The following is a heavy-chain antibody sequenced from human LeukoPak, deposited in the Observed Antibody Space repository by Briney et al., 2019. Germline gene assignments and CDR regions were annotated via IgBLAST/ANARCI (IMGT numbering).Heavy chain of an antibody. Sequence: SETLSLTCAVYGGSFSGYYWSWIRQPPGKGLEWIGEINHSGSTNYNPSLKSRVTISVDTSKNQFSLKLSSVTAADTAVYYCARHDGYSYGPTNYYYMDVWGKGTTVTISS. V-gene: IGHV4-34*01. CDR3: ARHDGYSYGPTNYYYMDV. D-gene: IGHD5-18*01. CDR1: GGSFSGYY. J-gene: IGHJ6*03. CDR2: INHSGST.